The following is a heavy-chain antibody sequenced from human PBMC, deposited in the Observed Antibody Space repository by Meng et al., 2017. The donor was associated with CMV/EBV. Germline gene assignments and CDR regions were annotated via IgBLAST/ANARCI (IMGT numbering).Heavy chain of an antibody. D-gene: IGHD2-2*01. Sequence: AFGGSFSGYDWSGIRQRPGKGREWIGEINHSGSTNYNPSLKSRVTISVDTSKNQFSRKLSSVTAADTAVYYCATRLVPATEYNWFDPWGQGTLVTVSS. V-gene: IGHV4-34*01. CDR3: ATRLVPATEYNWFDP. CDR1: GGSFSGYD. CDR2: INHSGST. J-gene: IGHJ5*02.